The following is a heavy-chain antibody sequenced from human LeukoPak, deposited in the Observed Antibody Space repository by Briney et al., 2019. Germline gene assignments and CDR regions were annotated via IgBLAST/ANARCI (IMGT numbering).Heavy chain of an antibody. CDR1: GGSISSSSYY. V-gene: IGHV4-39*01. J-gene: IGHJ5*02. D-gene: IGHD3-22*01. CDR3: ARLYHDSSGYYWFNP. Sequence: SETLSLTCTVSGGSISSSSYYWGWIRQSPGKGLEWLGSIYYSGNKYDNPSLKSRVTISVDTSKNQFSLKLSSVTAADTAVYYCARLYHDSSGYYWFNPWGQGTLVTVAS. CDR2: IYYSGNK.